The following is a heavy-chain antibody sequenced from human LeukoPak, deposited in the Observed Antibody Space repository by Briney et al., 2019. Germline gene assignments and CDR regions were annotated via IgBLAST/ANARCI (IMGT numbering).Heavy chain of an antibody. Sequence: GESLQISCKGSGYSFTSYWISWVRRMPGKGLEWMGRIDPSDSYTNYSPSFQGHVTISADKSISTAYLQWSSLKASDTAMYYCARHYGSSPPYYFDYWGQGTLVTVSS. V-gene: IGHV5-10-1*01. CDR3: ARHYGSSPPYYFDY. J-gene: IGHJ4*02. CDR2: IDPSDSYT. D-gene: IGHD3-10*01. CDR1: GYSFTSYW.